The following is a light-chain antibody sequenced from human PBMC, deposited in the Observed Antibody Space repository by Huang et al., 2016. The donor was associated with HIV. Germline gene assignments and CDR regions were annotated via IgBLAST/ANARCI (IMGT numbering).Light chain of an antibody. J-gene: IGKJ3*01. CDR3: QQSYTTPRVT. CDR1: QSISKS. Sequence: DIRMTQSPSSLSASVGDTVTIACRTSQSISKSLNWYQQKPGKAPKLLIYGASSLHSGVPSRFNGSGSGTDFTLTIASLQPEDFATYTCQQSYTTPRVTFGPGTQVHIE. CDR2: GAS. V-gene: IGKV1-39*01.